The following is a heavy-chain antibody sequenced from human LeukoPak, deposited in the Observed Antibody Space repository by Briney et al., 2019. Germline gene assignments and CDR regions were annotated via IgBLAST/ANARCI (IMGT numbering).Heavy chain of an antibody. V-gene: IGHV1-2*02. D-gene: IGHD5-18*01. Sequence: EASVTVSCKASGYTFTGYYMHWVRQAPGQGLEWMGWINPNSGGTNYAQKFQGRVTMTRDTSISTAYMELSRLRSDDTAVYYCARGLARTSMVTRGGVRFDYWGQGTLVTVSS. CDR3: ARGLARTSMVTRGGVRFDY. CDR1: GYTFTGYY. CDR2: INPNSGGT. J-gene: IGHJ4*02.